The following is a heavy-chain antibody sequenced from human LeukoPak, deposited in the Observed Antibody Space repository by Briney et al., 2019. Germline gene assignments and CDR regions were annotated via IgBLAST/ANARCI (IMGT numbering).Heavy chain of an antibody. Sequence: GGSLRLSCAASGFTFSNYNMNWVRQAPGKGLEWVSSITSTSCDIYYADSVKGRFTISRDNASNSMYLQMNSRRAEDTAVYYCAELSITMIGGVWGKGTTVTISS. D-gene: IGHD3-10*02. CDR3: AELSITMIGGV. V-gene: IGHV3-21*01. CDR2: ITSTSCDI. J-gene: IGHJ6*04. CDR1: GFTFSNYN.